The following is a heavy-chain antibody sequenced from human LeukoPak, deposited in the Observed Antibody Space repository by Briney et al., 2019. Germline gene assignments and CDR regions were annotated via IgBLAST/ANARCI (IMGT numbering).Heavy chain of an antibody. CDR1: GGTFSSYA. Sequence: ASVKVSCKASGGTFSSYAISWVRQAPGQGLERMGRIIPIFGTANYAQKFQGRVTITTDESTSTAYMELSSLRSEDTAVYYCASSRLRGYSYGYLELHYWGQGTLVTVSS. V-gene: IGHV1-69*05. D-gene: IGHD5-18*01. CDR3: ASSRLRGYSYGYLELHY. CDR2: IIPIFGTA. J-gene: IGHJ4*02.